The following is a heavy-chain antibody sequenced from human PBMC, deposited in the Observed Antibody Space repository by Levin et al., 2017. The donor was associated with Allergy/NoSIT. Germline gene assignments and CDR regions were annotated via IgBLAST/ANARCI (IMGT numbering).Heavy chain of an antibody. CDR3: VTEGGWWVPYYLEY. Sequence: GGSLRLSCAASGFAFSRYSLNWVRQAPGKGLEWLSYISSSTTSKYYADSVRGRFTISRDNAKSSLYLQMNSLRDEDTAMYYCVTEGGWWVPYYLEYWGQGTLVTVSS. CDR1: GFAFSRYS. CDR2: ISSSTTSK. J-gene: IGHJ4*02. V-gene: IGHV3-48*02. D-gene: IGHD2-15*01.